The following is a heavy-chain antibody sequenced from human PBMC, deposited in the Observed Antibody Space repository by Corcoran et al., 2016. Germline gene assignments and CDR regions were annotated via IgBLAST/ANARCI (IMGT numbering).Heavy chain of an antibody. J-gene: IGHJ4*02. CDR1: GFTFSSYA. CDR3: AKDPPADANFYY. V-gene: IGHV3-23*01. Sequence: EVQLLESGGGLVQPGGSLRLSCAASGFTFSSYAMSWVRQAPGKGLEWVSAISGSGGSTYYTDSVKGRFTISRDNSKNTLYLQMNSLRAEATALYYCAKDPPADANFYYWGQGTLVTVHS. CDR2: ISGSGGST.